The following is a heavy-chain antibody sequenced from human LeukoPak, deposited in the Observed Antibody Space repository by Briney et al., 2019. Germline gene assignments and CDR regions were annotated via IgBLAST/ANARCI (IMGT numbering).Heavy chain of an antibody. D-gene: IGHD5-12*01. CDR1: GFTFSSYG. Sequence: PGGSLRLSYAASGFTFSSYGMHWVRQAPGKGLEWVAVISYDGSNKYYADSVKGRFTISRDNSKNTLYLQMNSLRAEDTAVYYCAKDGGYDYLWRGTRDYFDYWGQGTLVTVSS. V-gene: IGHV3-30*18. CDR3: AKDGGYDYLWRGTRDYFDY. CDR2: ISYDGSNK. J-gene: IGHJ4*02.